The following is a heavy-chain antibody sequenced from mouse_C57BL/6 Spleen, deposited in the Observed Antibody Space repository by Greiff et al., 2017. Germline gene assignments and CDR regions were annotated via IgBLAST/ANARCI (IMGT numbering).Heavy chain of an antibody. V-gene: IGHV3-6*01. CDR1: GYSITSGYY. D-gene: IGHD2-5*01. CDR3: SRDFYYSNYGAY. Sequence: QQSGPGLVKPSQSLSLTCSVTGYSITSGYYWNLVRQFPGNKLEWMGYLSYDGSNNYNPSLKNRISITRDTSKNQFFLKLNSVTTNDTATYYCSRDFYYSNYGAYWGQGTLVTVSA. CDR2: LSYDGSN. J-gene: IGHJ3*01.